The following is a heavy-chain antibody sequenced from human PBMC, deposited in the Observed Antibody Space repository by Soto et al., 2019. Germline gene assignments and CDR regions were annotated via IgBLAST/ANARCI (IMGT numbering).Heavy chain of an antibody. CDR1: GFTFSSYG. CDR3: AKDRYYYDSSGYLDY. J-gene: IGHJ4*02. CDR2: ISYDGSNK. V-gene: IGHV3-30*18. Sequence: VQLVESGGDLVQPGGSLRLSCAASGFTFSSYGMHWVRQAPGKGLEWVAVISYDGSNKYYADSVKGRFTISRDNSKNTLYLQMNSLRAEDTAVYYCAKDRYYYDSSGYLDYWGQGTLVTVSS. D-gene: IGHD3-22*01.